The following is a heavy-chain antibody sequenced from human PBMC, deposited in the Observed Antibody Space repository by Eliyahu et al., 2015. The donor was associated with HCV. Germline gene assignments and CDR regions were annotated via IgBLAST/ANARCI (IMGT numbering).Heavy chain of an antibody. V-gene: IGHV4-34*02. J-gene: IGHJ6*02. CDR2: ITHGGGT. CDR1: GGSFRAFY. Sequence: QVQLQQWGAGLLKXSETLSXTXXVYGGSFRAFYWSXXRQSPGRGLEWIGEITHGGGTNYSPSLKSRLTISIDTSKSQFSLRLSSVTAADTAVYFCAGLRGVVFYNYHAMDVWGQGTTVAVSS. CDR3: AGLRGVVFYNYHAMDV. D-gene: IGHD3-10*01.